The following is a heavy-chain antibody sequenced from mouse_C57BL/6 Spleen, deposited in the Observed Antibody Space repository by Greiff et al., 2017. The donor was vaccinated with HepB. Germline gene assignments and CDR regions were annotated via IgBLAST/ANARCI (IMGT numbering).Heavy chain of an antibody. CDR1: GYSFTDYN. CDR3: ARGTTVVAHWYFDV. Sequence: EVQLVESGPELVKPGASVKISCKASGYSFTDYNMNWVKQSNGKSLEWIGVINPNYGTTSYNQKFKGKATLTVDQSSSTAYMQLSSLTYEDSAVYYCARGTTVVAHWYFDVWGTGTTVTVAS. J-gene: IGHJ1*03. CDR2: INPNYGTT. V-gene: IGHV1-39*01. D-gene: IGHD1-1*01.